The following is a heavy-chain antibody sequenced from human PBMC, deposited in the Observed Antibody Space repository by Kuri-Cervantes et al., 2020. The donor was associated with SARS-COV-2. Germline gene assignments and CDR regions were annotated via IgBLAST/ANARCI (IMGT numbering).Heavy chain of an antibody. CDR2: ICYDGSNK. D-gene: IGHD3-3*01. CDR3: ARDGGNVTIFGVVINYYYGMDV. V-gene: IGHV3-33*01. CDR1: GFTFSCYV. Sequence: LKISCAASGFTFSCYVMRWVRQAPDKGLERVAVICYDGSNKYYADSVKGRFTISRDNSKITLYLQMSSLRAEDTAVYYCARDGGNVTIFGVVINYYYGMDVWGQGTTVTVSS. J-gene: IGHJ6*02.